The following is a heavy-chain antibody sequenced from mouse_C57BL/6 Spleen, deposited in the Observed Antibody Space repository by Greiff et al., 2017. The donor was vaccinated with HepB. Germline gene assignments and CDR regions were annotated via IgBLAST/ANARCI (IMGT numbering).Heavy chain of an antibody. J-gene: IGHJ4*01. CDR3: ARGAYYDYDGRNYYAMDY. CDR1: GYTFTSYW. CDR2: IHPNSGST. D-gene: IGHD2-4*01. V-gene: IGHV1-64*01. Sequence: QVQLQQPGAELVKPGASVKLSCKASGYTFTSYWMHWVKQRPGQGLEWIGMIHPNSGSTNYNEKFKSKATLTVDKSSSTAYMQLSSLTSEDSAVYYCARGAYYDYDGRNYYAMDYWGQGTSVTVSS.